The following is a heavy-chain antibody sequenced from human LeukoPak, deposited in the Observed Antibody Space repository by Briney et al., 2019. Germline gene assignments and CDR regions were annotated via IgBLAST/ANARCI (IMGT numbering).Heavy chain of an antibody. D-gene: IGHD6-19*01. CDR3: ARDWSVAGPTDAFDI. J-gene: IGHJ3*02. CDR1: GGTFSSYA. V-gene: IGHV1-69*06. CDR2: IIPIFGTA. Sequence: SVKVSCKASGGTFSSYAISWVRQAPGQGLEWMGGIIPIFGTANYAQKFQGRVTITADKSTSTAYMELSSLRSEDTAVYYCARDWSVAGPTDAFDIWGQGTMVTVSS.